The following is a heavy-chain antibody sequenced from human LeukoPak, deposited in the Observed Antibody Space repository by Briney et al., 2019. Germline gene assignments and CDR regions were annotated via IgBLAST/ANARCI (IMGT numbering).Heavy chain of an antibody. V-gene: IGHV1-2*02. Sequence: GASVKVSCKASGYTSTRYSMHWVRQAPGQGLEWMGWINPNSGGTNYAQKFQGRVTMTRDTSISTAYMELSRLRSDDTAVYYCARDSGSYYNFDYWGQGTLVTVSS. CDR1: GYTSTRYS. J-gene: IGHJ4*02. D-gene: IGHD3-10*01. CDR3: ARDSGSYYNFDY. CDR2: INPNSGGT.